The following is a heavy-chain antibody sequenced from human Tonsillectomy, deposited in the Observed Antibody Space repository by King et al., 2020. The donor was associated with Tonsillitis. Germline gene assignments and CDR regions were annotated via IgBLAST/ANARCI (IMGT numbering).Heavy chain of an antibody. CDR3: ARLIVVTTGRAFDI. J-gene: IGHJ3*02. CDR2: INHSGST. V-gene: IGHV4-34*01. D-gene: IGHD2-15*01. Sequence: VQLQQWGAGLLKPSETLSLTCAVFGGSFSGYYWSWIRQPPGKGLEWIGDINHSGSTNYNPSLKSRVTISVDTSKNQFSLKLSSVTAADTAVYYCARLIVVTTGRAFDIWGQGTMVTVSS. CDR1: GGSFSGYY.